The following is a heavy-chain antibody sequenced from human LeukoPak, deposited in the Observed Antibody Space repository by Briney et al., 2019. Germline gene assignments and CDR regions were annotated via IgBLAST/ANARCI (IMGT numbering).Heavy chain of an antibody. CDR2: IDPSDSYT. CDR1: GYSFTTYW. Sequence: GESLRISCKGSGYSFTTYWITWVRQMPGKGLEWMGRIDPSDSYTNYRPSFQGHVTISADKSISTAYLQWSSLKASDTAMYYCARVIHLGELSLYDYWGQGTLVTVSS. J-gene: IGHJ4*02. D-gene: IGHD3-16*02. CDR3: ARVIHLGELSLYDY. V-gene: IGHV5-10-1*01.